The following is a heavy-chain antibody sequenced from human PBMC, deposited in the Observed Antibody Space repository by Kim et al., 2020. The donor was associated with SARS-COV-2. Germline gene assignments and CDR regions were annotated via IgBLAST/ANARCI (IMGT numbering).Heavy chain of an antibody. J-gene: IGHJ5*02. V-gene: IGHV4-31*03. CDR2: IYYSGST. CDR3: ARYHDSSGYYYDLNGNWFDP. Sequence: TLSITCTVSGGSISSGGYYWSWIRQHPGKGLEWIGYIYYSGSTYYNPSLKSRVTISVDTSKNQFSLKLSSVTAADTAVYYCARYHDSSGYYYDLNGNWFDPWGQGTLVTVSS. CDR1: GGSISSGGYY. D-gene: IGHD3-22*01.